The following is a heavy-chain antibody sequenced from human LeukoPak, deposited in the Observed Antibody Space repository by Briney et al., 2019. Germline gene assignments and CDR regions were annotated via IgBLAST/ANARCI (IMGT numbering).Heavy chain of an antibody. CDR1: GFTFNEYW. Sequence: GGSLRLSCAASGFTFNEYWMSWVRQAPGKGLECVAYINQDGSKKYYVDSVKGRFTISRDNAKNSLSLQMSSMRAEDSAVYYSARAHEAAGLFLEYWGQGNLVTVSS. CDR2: INQDGSKK. D-gene: IGHD6-13*01. CDR3: ARAHEAAGLFLEY. J-gene: IGHJ4*02. V-gene: IGHV3-7*01.